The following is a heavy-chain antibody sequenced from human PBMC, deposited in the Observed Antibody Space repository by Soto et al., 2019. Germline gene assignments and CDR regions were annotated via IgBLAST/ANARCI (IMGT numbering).Heavy chain of an antibody. V-gene: IGHV4-59*08. CDR1: GGSISSYY. CDR2: IYYSGST. Sequence: QVQLQESGPGLVKPSETLSLTCTVSGGSISSYYWSWIRQPPGKGLEWIGYIYYSGSTNYNPSLRRGATISVDTSKNQFALKLTSVTAADTAVYYCAQASDYGDVVQLDYWGQGTLVTVSS. J-gene: IGHJ4*02. CDR3: AQASDYGDVVQLDY. D-gene: IGHD4-17*01.